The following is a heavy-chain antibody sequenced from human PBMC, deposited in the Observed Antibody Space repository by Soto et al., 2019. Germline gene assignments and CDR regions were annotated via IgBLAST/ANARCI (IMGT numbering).Heavy chain of an antibody. CDR3: VSGVWWSVVVLSPYYYYGIDV. Sequence: QVQLVQSGAEVKKPGASVKVSCKASGYTFTSYGISWVRQAPGQGLEWMGWISAYNGNTNYAQKLQGRFTMTTDTSTRTAYMELRSLRSDDTYVYYCVSGVWWSVVVLSPYYYYGIDVWGQGTTVTVSS. J-gene: IGHJ6*02. D-gene: IGHD2-15*01. CDR2: ISAYNGNT. V-gene: IGHV1-18*04. CDR1: GYTFTSYG.